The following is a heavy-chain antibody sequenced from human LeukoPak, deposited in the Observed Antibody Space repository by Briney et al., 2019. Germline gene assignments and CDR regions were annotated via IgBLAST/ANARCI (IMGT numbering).Heavy chain of an antibody. Sequence: SETLSLTCTVSDGSISTYYWTWIRQPPGKGLEWIGYIDYSGTTNYHPSLRSRVTISVDTSKNQVSLKLSSVTAADTAVYYCARSGTSAGSALFISAYYYYGSDVWGQGTAVTVSS. CDR2: IDYSGTT. CDR3: ARSGTSAGSALFISAYYYYGSDV. J-gene: IGHJ6*02. D-gene: IGHD6-13*01. V-gene: IGHV4-59*01. CDR1: DGSISTYY.